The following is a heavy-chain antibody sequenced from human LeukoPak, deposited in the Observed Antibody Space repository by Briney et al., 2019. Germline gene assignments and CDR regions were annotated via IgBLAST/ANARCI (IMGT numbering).Heavy chain of an antibody. CDR2: IYEIGGT. V-gene: IGHV4-39*01. CDR1: GGSISSSSYY. D-gene: IGHD3-9*01. CDR3: ARTKGVVRYFDWLLPFFFDY. J-gene: IGHJ4*02. Sequence: SETLSLTCTVSGGSISSSSYYWGWIRQPPGKGLEWIGNIYEIGGTYYNPSLKSRVIISGDTSKNQFSLKLSSVTAADTAVYYCARTKGVVRYFDWLLPFFFDYWGQGTLVTVSS.